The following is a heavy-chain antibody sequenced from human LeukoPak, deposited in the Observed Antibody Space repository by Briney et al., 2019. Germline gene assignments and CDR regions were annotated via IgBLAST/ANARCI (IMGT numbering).Heavy chain of an antibody. CDR3: AKEGRFGELSL. Sequence: SETLSLTCAVYGGSFSDYYWNWIRQPPGKGLEWIGEINHSGSTNYNPSLKSRVTISVDTSKNQFSLKLSSVTAADTAMYYCAKEGRFGELSLWGQGTLVTVSS. D-gene: IGHD3-10*01. V-gene: IGHV4-34*01. J-gene: IGHJ4*02. CDR1: GGSFSDYY. CDR2: INHSGST.